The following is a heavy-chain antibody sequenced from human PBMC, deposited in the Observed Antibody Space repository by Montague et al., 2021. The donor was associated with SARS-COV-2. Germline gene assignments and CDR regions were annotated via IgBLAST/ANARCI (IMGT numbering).Heavy chain of an antibody. V-gene: IGHV4-39*07. J-gene: IGHJ6*02. CDR2: IYYSGST. Sequence: SETLSLTCTVSGGSISSSSYYWGWIRQPPGKGLEWIGSIYYSGSTYYNPSLKSRVTISVDTSKNQFSLKLSSVTAADTAVYYCARVGRTQLVRICGVDVWGQGAMVTVSS. CDR1: GGSISSSSYY. D-gene: IGHD6-13*01. CDR3: ARVGRTQLVRICGVDV.